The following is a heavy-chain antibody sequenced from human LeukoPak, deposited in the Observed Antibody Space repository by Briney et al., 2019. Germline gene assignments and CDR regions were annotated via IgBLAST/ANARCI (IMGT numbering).Heavy chain of an antibody. CDR3: ARSSCPGGSCYDNRGYFDY. Sequence: SQTLSLTCTVSGGSISSGTYYWNWIRQPAGKGLEWIGRVYTSGSTNYNPSLKSRVTISVDTSKNQFSLRLSSVTAADTALYYCARSSCPGGSCYDNRGYFDYWGQGTLVTVSS. D-gene: IGHD2-15*01. V-gene: IGHV4-61*02. CDR1: GGSISSGTYY. CDR2: VYTSGST. J-gene: IGHJ4*02.